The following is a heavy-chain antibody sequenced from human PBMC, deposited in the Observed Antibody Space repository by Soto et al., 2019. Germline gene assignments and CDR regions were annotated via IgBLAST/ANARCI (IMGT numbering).Heavy chain of an antibody. V-gene: IGHV3-30-3*01. D-gene: IGHD3-3*01. Sequence: LSLTCTVSGGSISSYYWSWIRQPPGKGLEWVAVISYDGSNKYYADSVKGRFTISRDNSKNTLYLQMNSLRAEDTAVYYCARPTEVLEWSYGMDVWGQGTTVTVSS. CDR3: ARPTEVLEWSYGMDV. CDR2: ISYDGSNK. J-gene: IGHJ6*02. CDR1: GGSISSYY.